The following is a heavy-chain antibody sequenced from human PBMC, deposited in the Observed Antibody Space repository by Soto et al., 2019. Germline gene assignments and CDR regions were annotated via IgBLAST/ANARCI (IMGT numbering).Heavy chain of an antibody. D-gene: IGHD4-17*01. CDR3: VATYGDYLDY. V-gene: IGHV5-51*01. J-gene: IGHJ4*02. Sequence: PGESLKISCKGSGYKFTTYWIGWARQMPGKGLEWMAIIYPDDSDSRYSPSFQGQVTISADKSISTAYLQWSSLKASDTAIYYCVATYGDYLDYWGQGTLVTVSS. CDR1: GYKFTTYW. CDR2: IYPDDSDS.